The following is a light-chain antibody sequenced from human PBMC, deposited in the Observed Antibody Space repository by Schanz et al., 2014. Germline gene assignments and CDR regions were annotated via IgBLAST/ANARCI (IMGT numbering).Light chain of an antibody. J-gene: IGLJ2*01. CDR2: DVS. Sequence: QSALTQPPSVSGSPGQSVTISCTGTSSDLGSNNRVSWYQQPPGTAPKLMIYDVSNRPSGVPDRFSGSKSGNTASLTISRLQAEDEADYYCCSYAGSSTLVFGGGTKLTVL. V-gene: IGLV2-18*02. CDR3: CSYAGSSTLV. CDR1: SSDLGSNNR.